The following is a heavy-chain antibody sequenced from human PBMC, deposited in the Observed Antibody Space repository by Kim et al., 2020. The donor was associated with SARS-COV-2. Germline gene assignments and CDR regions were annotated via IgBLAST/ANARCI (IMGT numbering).Heavy chain of an antibody. D-gene: IGHD6-19*01. CDR1: GFTFSSYS. CDR3: ARDTGVAGIPFYYYYGMDV. V-gene: IGHV3-21*01. CDR2: ISSSSSYI. J-gene: IGHJ6*02. Sequence: GGSLRLSCAASGFTFSSYSMNWVRQAPGKGLEWVSSISSSSSYIYYADSVKGRFTISRDNAKNSLYLQMNSLRAEDTAVYYCARDTGVAGIPFYYYYGMDVWGQGTTVTVSS.